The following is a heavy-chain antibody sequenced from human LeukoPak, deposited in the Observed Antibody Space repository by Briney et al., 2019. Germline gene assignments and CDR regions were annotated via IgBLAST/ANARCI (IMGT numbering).Heavy chain of an antibody. Sequence: ASVKVSCKASGYTFTGYYMHWVRQAPGQGLEWMGWINPNSGGTNYAQKFQGRVTMTRDTSISTAYMELSRLRSDDTAVYYCARVYYDFWSGYYYSSGEYFQHWGQGILVTVSS. CDR1: GYTFTGYY. J-gene: IGHJ1*01. CDR2: INPNSGGT. D-gene: IGHD3-3*01. CDR3: ARVYYDFWSGYYYSSGEYFQH. V-gene: IGHV1-2*02.